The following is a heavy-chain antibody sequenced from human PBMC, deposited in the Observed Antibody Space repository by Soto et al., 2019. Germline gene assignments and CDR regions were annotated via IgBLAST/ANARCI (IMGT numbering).Heavy chain of an antibody. J-gene: IGHJ6*02. D-gene: IGHD3-10*01. Sequence: PGGSLRLSCPASGLPVSTNYMSWVRQAPGKGLEWVSVIYNDGKTYYADSVKGRFTISRDASKNTLHLQMDSLRDEDTAVYYCVRPLPSGQNYGMDVWGQGTTVTVSS. CDR2: IYNDGKT. CDR3: VRPLPSGQNYGMDV. CDR1: GLPVSTNY. V-gene: IGHV3-53*01.